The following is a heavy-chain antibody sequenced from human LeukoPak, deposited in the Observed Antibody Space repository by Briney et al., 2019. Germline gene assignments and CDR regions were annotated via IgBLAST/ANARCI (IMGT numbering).Heavy chain of an antibody. V-gene: IGHV1-18*01. CDR3: ARSIFRADGDRPFFDY. D-gene: IGHD4-17*01. CDR1: GYTFTSYG. Sequence: GASVKVSCKASGYTFTSYGISWVRQAPGQGLEWVGWISAYNGNTNYAQKLQGRVTMTTDTSTSTAYMELRSLRSDDTAVYYCARSIFRADGDRPFFDYWGQGTLVTVSS. CDR2: ISAYNGNT. J-gene: IGHJ4*02.